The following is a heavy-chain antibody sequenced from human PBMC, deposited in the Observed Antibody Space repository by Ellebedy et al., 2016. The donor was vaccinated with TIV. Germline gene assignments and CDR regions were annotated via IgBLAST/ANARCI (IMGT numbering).Heavy chain of an antibody. Sequence: GESLKISXAASGFTFSNYWMSWVRQAPGKGLEWVANIKRDGSEKSYVDSVKGRFTISRDNSKNTVSLQMNSLRAEDTAVYFCAKRGDLWGQGTLVTVSS. CDR1: GFTFSNYW. CDR2: IKRDGSEK. J-gene: IGHJ4*02. D-gene: IGHD3-3*01. CDR3: AKRGDL. V-gene: IGHV3-7*03.